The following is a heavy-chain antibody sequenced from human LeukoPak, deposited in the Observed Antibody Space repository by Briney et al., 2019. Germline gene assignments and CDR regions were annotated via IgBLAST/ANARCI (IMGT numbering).Heavy chain of an antibody. D-gene: IGHD2-15*01. Sequence: SETLSLTCGVSGGSISSTNWWSWVRQPPGQGLEWVGEISLTGQTNYNPSLHRRVTISVATSKNQFSLNLSSVTAADTAVYYCAREYCSGGSCYSGYFDYWGQGTLVTVSS. CDR3: AREYCSGGSCYSGYFDY. J-gene: IGHJ4*02. CDR2: ISLTGQT. CDR1: GGSISSTNW. V-gene: IGHV4-4*02.